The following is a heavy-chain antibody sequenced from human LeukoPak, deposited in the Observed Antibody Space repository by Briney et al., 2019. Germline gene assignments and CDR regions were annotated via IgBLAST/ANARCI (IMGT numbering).Heavy chain of an antibody. CDR1: GFTFSSSA. D-gene: IGHD2-15*01. V-gene: IGHV3-23*01. Sequence: GGSLRLSCAASGFTFSSSAMSWVRRAPGKGLEWVSAISNNGGYTYYADSVQGRFTIYRDNSKSTLCLQMNSLRAEDTAVYYCAKQLGYCSDGSCYFPYWGQGTLVTVSS. J-gene: IGHJ4*02. CDR3: AKQLGYCSDGSCYFPY. CDR2: ISNNGGYT.